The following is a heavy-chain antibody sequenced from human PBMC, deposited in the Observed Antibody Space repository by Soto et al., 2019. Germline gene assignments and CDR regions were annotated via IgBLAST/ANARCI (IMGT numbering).Heavy chain of an antibody. CDR1: GFTVSSNY. Sequence: PGGSLRLSCAASGFTVSSNYMSWVRQAPGKGLEWVSVIFSDGATNYADSVKGRFIISRDNSKNTLYMQMISLRAEDTAIYYCAKVDYYDSTGYHLRGYYYYGMDVWGQGTTVTVSS. J-gene: IGHJ6*02. V-gene: IGHV3-66*01. D-gene: IGHD3-22*01. CDR2: IFSDGAT. CDR3: AKVDYYDSTGYHLRGYYYYGMDV.